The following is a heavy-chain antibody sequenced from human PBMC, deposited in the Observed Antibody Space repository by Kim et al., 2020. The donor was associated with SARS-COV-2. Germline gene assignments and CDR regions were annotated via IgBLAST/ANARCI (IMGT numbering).Heavy chain of an antibody. CDR3: ARGPVITMTRGEGNWFDP. J-gene: IGHJ5*02. D-gene: IGHD3-22*01. V-gene: IGHV4-31*03. CDR2: IYYSGST. CDR1: GGSISSGGYY. Sequence: SETLSLTCTVSGGSISSGGYYWSWIRQHPGKGLEWIGYIYYSGSTYYNPSLKSRVTISVDTSKNQFSLKLSSVTAADTAVYYCARGPVITMTRGEGNWFDPWGQGTLVTVSS.